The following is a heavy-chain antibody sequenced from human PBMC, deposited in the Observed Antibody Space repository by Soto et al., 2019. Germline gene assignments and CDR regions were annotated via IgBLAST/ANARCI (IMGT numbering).Heavy chain of an antibody. CDR1: GLTFSNYG. J-gene: IGHJ3*01. CDR2: IWHDGSQK. CDR3: EGRDAPFHV. Sequence: QVQLVESGGGVVQPERSLRLSCVATGLTFSNYGIHWVRQAPGRGLEWVAVIWHDGSQKYSADSVRGRFTISRDNSKNTLYLQMNSLRAEDTAVYYCEGRDAPFHVWGQGTMVTVSS. D-gene: IGHD2-8*01. V-gene: IGHV3-33*01.